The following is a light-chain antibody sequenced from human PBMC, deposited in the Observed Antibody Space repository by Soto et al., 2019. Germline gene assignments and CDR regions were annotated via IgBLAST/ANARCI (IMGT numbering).Light chain of an antibody. V-gene: IGLV2-14*01. Sequence: QSALTQPASVSGSPGQSITISCTGTSGDVGAYNSVSWYQQHPGKAPKLIIYEVSHRPSGISNRFSGSKSGNTASLTISGLPTEDEAAYYCASYTTSRPVVFGGGTKVTVL. CDR1: SGDVGAYNS. CDR2: EVS. J-gene: IGLJ3*02. CDR3: ASYTTSRPVV.